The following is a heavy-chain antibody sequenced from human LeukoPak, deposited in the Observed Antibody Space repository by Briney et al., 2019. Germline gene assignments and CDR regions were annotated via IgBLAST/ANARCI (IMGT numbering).Heavy chain of an antibody. J-gene: IGHJ4*02. CDR1: GYSFTSYW. D-gene: IGHD3-9*01. Sequence: GESLKISCKGAGYSFTSYWIGWVRQMPGKGLEWMGIIDPDDSDIRYSPSFQGQVTISADKSISTAYLQWSSLKASDTAMYYCARRPTYYDILTGHYLYYFDYWGQGTLVTVSS. CDR2: IDPDDSDI. CDR3: ARRPTYYDILTGHYLYYFDY. V-gene: IGHV5-51*01.